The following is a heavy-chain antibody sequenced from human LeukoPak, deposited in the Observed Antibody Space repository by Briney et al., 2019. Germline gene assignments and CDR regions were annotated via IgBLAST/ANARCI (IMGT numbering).Heavy chain of an antibody. Sequence: GGSLRLSCAASGFTFSSYWMSWVRQAPGKGLEWVANIKQDGSEKYYVDSVKGRFTISRDNAKNSLYLQMNSLRAEDTAVYYCARVNYDFWSGYCFDYWGQGTLVTVSS. CDR2: IKQDGSEK. J-gene: IGHJ4*02. D-gene: IGHD3-3*01. V-gene: IGHV3-7*01. CDR3: ARVNYDFWSGYCFDY. CDR1: GFTFSSYW.